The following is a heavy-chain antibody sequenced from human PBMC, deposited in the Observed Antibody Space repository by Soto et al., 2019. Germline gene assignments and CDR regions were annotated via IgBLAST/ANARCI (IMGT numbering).Heavy chain of an antibody. Sequence: GASVKVSCKASGFTFTSSAMQWVRQARGQRLEWIGWIVVGSGNTNYAQKFQERVTITRDMSTSTAYMELSSLRSEDTAVYYCAADAGVAVAAAFDIWGQGTMVTVS. CDR1: GFTFTSSA. CDR2: IVVGSGNT. V-gene: IGHV1-58*02. CDR3: AADAGVAVAAAFDI. D-gene: IGHD6-19*01. J-gene: IGHJ3*02.